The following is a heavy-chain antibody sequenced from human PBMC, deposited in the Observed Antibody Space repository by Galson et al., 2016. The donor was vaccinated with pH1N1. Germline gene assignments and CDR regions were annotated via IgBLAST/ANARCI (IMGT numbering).Heavy chain of an antibody. CDR3: ARDRSPARLHY. J-gene: IGHJ4*02. D-gene: IGHD2-2*01. Sequence: TLSLTCTVSGTSISSGSYYWSWIRQPAGKGLEWIGHIHTSGSTNYNPSLKSRVTISVDTSKNQFSLKVSSVTAADTAVYYCARDRSPARLHYWGQGTLVTVSS. V-gene: IGHV4-61*09. CDR1: GTSISSGSYY. CDR2: IHTSGST.